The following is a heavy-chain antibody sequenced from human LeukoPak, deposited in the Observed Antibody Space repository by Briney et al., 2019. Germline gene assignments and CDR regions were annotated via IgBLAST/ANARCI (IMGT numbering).Heavy chain of an antibody. CDR3: AREPSDFWSGYYLV. CDR1: EFTFSSYA. V-gene: IGHV3-23*01. CDR2: ISGSGGST. Sequence: GGSLRLSCAASEFTFSSYAMSWVRQAPGKGLEWVSTISGSGGSTYYAESVKGRFTISRDNAKNSLYLQMNSLRAEDTALYYCAREPSDFWSGYYLVWGQGTLVTVSS. D-gene: IGHD3-3*01. J-gene: IGHJ4*02.